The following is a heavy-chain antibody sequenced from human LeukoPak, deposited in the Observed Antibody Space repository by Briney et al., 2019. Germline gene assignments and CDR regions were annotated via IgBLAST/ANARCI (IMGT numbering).Heavy chain of an antibody. D-gene: IGHD6-13*01. Sequence: GASLQISSNGSGSSFTSYCIGCVRQLPGKGLEWRGIIYPGDSDTRYSPSFQGQVTISADKSISTAYLQWSSLKASDTAMYDCARSIAATAPGVDFWGQGTLVTVSS. CDR3: ARSIAATAPGVDF. CDR2: IYPGDSDT. J-gene: IGHJ4*02. CDR1: GSSFTSYC. V-gene: IGHV5-51*01.